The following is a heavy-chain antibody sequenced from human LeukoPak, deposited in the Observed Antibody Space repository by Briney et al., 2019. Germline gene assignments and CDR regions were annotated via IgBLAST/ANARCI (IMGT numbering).Heavy chain of an antibody. CDR1: GFTFSSYG. Sequence: GGSLRLSCAASGFTFSSYGMTWVRQAPGKGLEWVSYISSSSSTIYYADSVKGRFTISRDNAKNSLYLQLNSLRAEDTAVYYCARGADSSGYQEPDYWGQGTLVTVSS. CDR2: ISSSSSTI. V-gene: IGHV3-48*01. CDR3: ARGADSSGYQEPDY. D-gene: IGHD3-22*01. J-gene: IGHJ4*02.